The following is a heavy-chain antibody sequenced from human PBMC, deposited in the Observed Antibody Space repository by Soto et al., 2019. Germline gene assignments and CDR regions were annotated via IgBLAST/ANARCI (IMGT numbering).Heavy chain of an antibody. CDR3: ARNESSNIYGMDV. J-gene: IGHJ6*02. V-gene: IGHV3-21*01. D-gene: IGHD6-6*01. CDR1: GGTFSSYS. CDR2: ISSSSFSI. Sequence: PGGSLRLSCAASGGTFSSYSMYWVCLAPGKGLEWVSSISSSSFSINYADSVKGRFSISGDNAQNSLHPQMNNLRAEDTAVYYCARNESSNIYGMDVWGQGTTVTVSS.